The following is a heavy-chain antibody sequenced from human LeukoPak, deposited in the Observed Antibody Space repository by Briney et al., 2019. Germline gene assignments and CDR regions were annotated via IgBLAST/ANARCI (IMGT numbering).Heavy chain of an antibody. Sequence: GGSLRLSCAASEFPFNAYWMSWVRQAPGKGLECVANINQDGSEKYYIDSVRGRFTISRDNARNSLYLQLNGLRAEDTAVYYCARDSRQQLFDYWGQGTLVTVSS. V-gene: IGHV3-7*01. CDR2: INQDGSEK. CDR3: ARDSRQQLFDY. D-gene: IGHD4-11*01. J-gene: IGHJ4*02. CDR1: EFPFNAYW.